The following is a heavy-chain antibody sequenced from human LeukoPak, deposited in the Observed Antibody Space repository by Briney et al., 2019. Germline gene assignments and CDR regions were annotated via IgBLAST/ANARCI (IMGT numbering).Heavy chain of an antibody. V-gene: IGHV3-21*01. CDR1: GFTFSSYS. D-gene: IGHD2-2*02. J-gene: IGHJ4*02. CDR2: ISSSSSYI. CDR3: ARDDCSSTSCYSDY. Sequence: PGGSLRLSCAASGFTFSSYSMNWVRQAPGKGLEWVSSISSSSSYIYYADSVKGRFTISRDNAKNSLYLQMNSLRAEDTAVYYCARDDCSSTSCYSDYWGQGTLVTVSS.